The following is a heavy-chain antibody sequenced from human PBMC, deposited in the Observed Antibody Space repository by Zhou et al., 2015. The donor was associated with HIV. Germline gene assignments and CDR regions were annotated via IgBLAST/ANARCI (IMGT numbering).Heavy chain of an antibody. CDR3: AREGNWGQDIVVVPAASGGAFDI. CDR2: IIPIFGTA. J-gene: IGHJ3*02. CDR1: GGTFSSYA. V-gene: IGHV1-69*01. Sequence: QVQLVQSGAEVKKPGSSVKVSCKASGGTFSSYAISWVRQAPGQGLEWMGGIIPIFGTANYAQKFQGRVTITADESTSTAYMELSSLRSEDTAVYYCAREGNWGQDIVVVPAASGGAFDIWGQGTMVTVSS. D-gene: IGHD2-2*01.